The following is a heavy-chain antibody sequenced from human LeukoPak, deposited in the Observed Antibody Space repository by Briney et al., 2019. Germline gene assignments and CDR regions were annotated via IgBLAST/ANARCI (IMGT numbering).Heavy chain of an antibody. J-gene: IGHJ4*02. CDR3: ARSANGCFEY. V-gene: IGHV3-74*01. Sequence: PGGSLRLSCAASGFTFSSYWMHWVRQAPGKGLVWVSRINPGGSDTTYADSVKGRSTISRDNAKNTLYLQMNSLRAEDTAVYYCARSANGCFEYWGQGALVTVSS. CDR2: INPGGSDT. CDR1: GFTFSSYW.